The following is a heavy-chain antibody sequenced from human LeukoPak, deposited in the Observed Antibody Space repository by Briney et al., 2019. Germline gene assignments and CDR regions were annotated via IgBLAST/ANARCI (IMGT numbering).Heavy chain of an antibody. CDR3: TRDEGDDYFDN. J-gene: IGHJ4*02. Sequence: GGSLRLSCAASGFPFSDAWMSWVRQAPGKGLEWVGRIESKTDSGTTEYAAPVKGRFTISRDDSKNTLYLQMNSLKTVDTAVYYCTRDEGDDYFDNWGQGTLVTVSS. V-gene: IGHV3-15*04. CDR1: GFPFSDAW. CDR2: IESKTDSGTT. D-gene: IGHD3-16*01.